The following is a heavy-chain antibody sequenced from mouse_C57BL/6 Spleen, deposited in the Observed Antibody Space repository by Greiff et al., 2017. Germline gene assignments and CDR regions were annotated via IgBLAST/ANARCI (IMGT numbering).Heavy chain of an antibody. J-gene: IGHJ4*01. CDR2: INPGSGGT. D-gene: IGHD1-1*01. CDR3: ARCDYYDEGYAMDY. CDR1: GYAFTNYL. Sequence: VQLQQSGAELVRPGTSVKVSCKASGYAFTNYLIEWVKQRPGQGLEWIGVINPGSGGTNYNEKFKGKAKLTADKSSSTAYMQLSSLTSEDSAVYVCARCDYYDEGYAMDYWGQGTTVTVSS. V-gene: IGHV1-54*01.